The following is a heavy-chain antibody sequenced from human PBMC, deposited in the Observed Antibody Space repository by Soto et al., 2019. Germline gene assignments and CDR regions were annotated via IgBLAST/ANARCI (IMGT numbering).Heavy chain of an antibody. J-gene: IGHJ4*02. Sequence: GESLKLSCKGSGYSFTSYWIAWVRQMPGKGLEWMGIIYPADSETRYSPSFQGQVTISADKSISTAYLLWSSLRASDTAMYYCARGSSTSGWYADDYWGQGTLVTVSS. V-gene: IGHV5-51*01. CDR1: GYSFTSYW. CDR2: IYPADSET. D-gene: IGHD6-19*01. CDR3: ARGSSTSGWYADDY.